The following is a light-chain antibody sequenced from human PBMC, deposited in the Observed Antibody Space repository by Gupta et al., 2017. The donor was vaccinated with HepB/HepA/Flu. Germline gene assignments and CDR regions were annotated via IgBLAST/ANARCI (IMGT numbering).Light chain of an antibody. J-gene: IGKJ1*01. CDR2: APS. V-gene: IGKV1-39*01. CDR1: HSISSY. Sequence: DIQMTESPSSLSASVGDRLTIGCRASHSISSYLHWYQQKAGTAPRLLIYAPSSLASGIPSRFSGSGSGRAFTLIIRRLQREDFATYCCEQTDSTLWTFGQGTKVETK. CDR3: EQTDSTLWT.